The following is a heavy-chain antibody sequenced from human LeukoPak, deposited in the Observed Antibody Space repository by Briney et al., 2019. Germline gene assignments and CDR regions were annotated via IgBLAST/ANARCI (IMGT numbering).Heavy chain of an antibody. J-gene: IGHJ6*02. CDR3: AGSRVDYKPPVYYYYGMDV. Sequence: PSETLSLTCTVSGGSISSGSYYWSWIRQPAGKGLEWIGRIYTSGSTNYNPSLKSRVTISVDTSKNQFSLKLSSVTAADTAVYYCAGSRVDYKPPVYYYYGMDVWGRGTTVTVSS. D-gene: IGHD4-11*01. V-gene: IGHV4-61*02. CDR2: IYTSGST. CDR1: GGSISSGSYY.